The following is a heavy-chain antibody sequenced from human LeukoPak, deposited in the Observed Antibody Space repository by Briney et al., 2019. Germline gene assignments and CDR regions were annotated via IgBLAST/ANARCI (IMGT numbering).Heavy chain of an antibody. CDR1: GFTVSSNY. Sequence: GGSLRLSCAASGFTVSSNYMSWVRQAPGKGLEWVSVIYSGGSTYYADSVKGRFTISRDNSKNTLYPQMNSLRAEDTAVYYCARDRINYDSSGYYFYYFDYWGQGTLVTVSS. J-gene: IGHJ4*02. CDR2: IYSGGST. D-gene: IGHD3-22*01. V-gene: IGHV3-53*01. CDR3: ARDRINYDSSGYYFYYFDY.